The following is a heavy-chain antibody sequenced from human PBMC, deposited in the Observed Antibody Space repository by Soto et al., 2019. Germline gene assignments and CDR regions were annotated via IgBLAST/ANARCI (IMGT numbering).Heavy chain of an antibody. Sequence: GGSLRLSCAASGFTFSSYGMHWVRQAPGKGLEWVAVISYDGSNKYYADSVKGRFTISRDNSKNTLYLQMNSLRAEDTAVYYCAKDRGGCPDYWGQGTLVTVSS. CDR2: ISYDGSNK. CDR3: AKDRGGCPDY. D-gene: IGHD3-16*01. V-gene: IGHV3-30*18. J-gene: IGHJ4*02. CDR1: GFTFSSYG.